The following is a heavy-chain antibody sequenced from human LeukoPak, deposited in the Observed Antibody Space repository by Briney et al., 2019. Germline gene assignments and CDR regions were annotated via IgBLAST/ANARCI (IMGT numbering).Heavy chain of an antibody. CDR2: INPSGGST. CDR1: GYTFTSYY. J-gene: IGHJ4*02. CDR3: ARDRNTAMEKSEDFDY. D-gene: IGHD5-18*01. V-gene: IGHV1-46*01. Sequence: ASVKVSCKASGYTFTSYYMHWVRQAPGQGLEWMGIINPSGGSTSYAQKFQGRVTMTRDTSTSTVYMELSSLRSEDTAVYYCARDRNTAMEKSEDFDYWGQGTLVTVSS.